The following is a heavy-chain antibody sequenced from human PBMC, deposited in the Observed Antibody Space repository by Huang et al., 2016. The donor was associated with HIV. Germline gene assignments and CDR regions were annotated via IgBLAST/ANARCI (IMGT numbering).Heavy chain of an antibody. Sequence: EVQLWESGGTLVQPGGSLRLSCGASGFTFSNYAMSWVRQAPGKGLEWVSCISGSRGTIYYADSVKGRFTISRDNVKKTVYLQMNSLRVEDAAVYYCAKDRGDGYSGYDYDYWGQGTLVTVSS. V-gene: IGHV3-23*01. D-gene: IGHD5-12*01. CDR2: ISGSRGTI. CDR1: GFTFSNYA. CDR3: AKDRGDGYSGYDYDY. J-gene: IGHJ4*02.